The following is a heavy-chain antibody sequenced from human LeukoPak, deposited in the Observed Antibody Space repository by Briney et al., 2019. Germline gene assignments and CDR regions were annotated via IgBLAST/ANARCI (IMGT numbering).Heavy chain of an antibody. CDR1: GGSISSGSYY. CDR2: IYTSGST. Sequence: SETLSLTCTVSGGSISSGSYYWSWIRQPAGKGLEWIGRIYTSGSTNYNPSLKSRVTISVDTSENQFSLKLSSVTAADTAVYYCARKGKRTYFDYWGQGTLVTVSS. D-gene: IGHD4-23*01. CDR3: ARKGKRTYFDY. J-gene: IGHJ4*02. V-gene: IGHV4-61*02.